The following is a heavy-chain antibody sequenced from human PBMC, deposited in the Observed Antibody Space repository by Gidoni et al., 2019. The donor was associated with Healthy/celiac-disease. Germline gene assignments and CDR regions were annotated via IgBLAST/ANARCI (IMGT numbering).Heavy chain of an antibody. V-gene: IGHV3-74*01. CDR1: GFTFSSYW. Sequence: EVQLVESGGGLVQPGGSLRLSCAASGFTFSSYWLHWVRQAPGKGLVWVSRINSDGSSTSYADSVKGRFTISRDNAKNTLYLQMNSLRAEDTAVYYCARGNDYYDSSGYYYEYMDVWGKGTTVTVSS. CDR3: ARGNDYYDSSGYYYEYMDV. J-gene: IGHJ6*03. D-gene: IGHD3-22*01. CDR2: INSDGSST.